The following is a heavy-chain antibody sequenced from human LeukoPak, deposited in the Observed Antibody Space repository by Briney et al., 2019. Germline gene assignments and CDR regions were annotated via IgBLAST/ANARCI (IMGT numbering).Heavy chain of an antibody. CDR3: ARREWPDY. Sequence: PSETLSLTXTVSGGSISSYYWSWIRQPPGKGLEWIGYIYYSGSTNYNPSLKSRVTISVDTSKNQFSLKLSSVTAADTAVYYCARREWPDYWGQGTLVTVSS. CDR2: IYYSGST. CDR1: GGSISSYY. V-gene: IGHV4-59*01. J-gene: IGHJ4*02. D-gene: IGHD3-3*01.